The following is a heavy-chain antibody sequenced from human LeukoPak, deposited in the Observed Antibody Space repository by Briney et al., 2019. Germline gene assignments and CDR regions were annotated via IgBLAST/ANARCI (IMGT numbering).Heavy chain of an antibody. CDR1: GGSISSYY. Sequence: SETLSLTCTVSGGSISSYYWSWIRQPAGKGLEWIGRIYTSGSTNYNPSLKSRVTMTVDTSKNQFSLKLSSVTAADTAVYYCARDGTNYYDSSGYYYSFDYWGQGTLVTVSS. V-gene: IGHV4-4*07. J-gene: IGHJ4*02. D-gene: IGHD3-22*01. CDR2: IYTSGST. CDR3: ARDGTNYYDSSGYYYSFDY.